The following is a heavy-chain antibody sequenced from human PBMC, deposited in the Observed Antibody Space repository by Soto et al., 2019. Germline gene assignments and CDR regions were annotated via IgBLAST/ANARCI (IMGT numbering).Heavy chain of an antibody. D-gene: IGHD6-19*01. V-gene: IGHV3-23*01. CDR1: GFIFRDYA. Sequence: VQLLESGGGLVQPRGSLRLSCAASGFIFRDYAMNWVRQAPGKGLEWVSDISGSGDSARYADSVKGRFTISRDNSRNTLYLQINSLRVDDTAVYYCGKERRGSGWSVCNFWAQGTLVTVSS. CDR2: ISGSGDSA. CDR3: GKERRGSGWSVCNF. J-gene: IGHJ4*02.